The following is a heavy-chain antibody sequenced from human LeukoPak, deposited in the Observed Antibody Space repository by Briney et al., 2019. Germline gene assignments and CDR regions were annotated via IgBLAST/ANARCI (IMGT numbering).Heavy chain of an antibody. Sequence: PGGSLRLSCAASGFTFSSYEMNWVRQAPGKGLEWVSYISSSGSTIYYVDSVKGRFTISRDNAKNSLYLQMNSLRAEDTAMYYCARGHSAWYLNWFESWGLGTLVIVSP. J-gene: IGHJ5*01. CDR2: ISSSGSTI. V-gene: IGHV3-48*03. D-gene: IGHD6-19*01. CDR1: GFTFSSYE. CDR3: ARGHSAWYLNWFES.